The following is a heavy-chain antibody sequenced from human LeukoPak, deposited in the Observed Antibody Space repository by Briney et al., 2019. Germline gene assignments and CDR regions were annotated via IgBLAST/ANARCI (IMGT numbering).Heavy chain of an antibody. CDR1: GGSISSGGYY. D-gene: IGHD3-3*01. J-gene: IGHJ6*02. Sequence: PSQTLSLTCTVSGGSISSGGYYWSWIRQHPGKGLEWIGYIYYSGSTYYNPSLKSRVTISVDTSKNQFSLKLSSVTAADTAVYYCARREYYDFWSGYLGGGYGMDVWGQGTTVTVSS. CDR3: ARREYYDFWSGYLGGGYGMDV. CDR2: IYYSGST. V-gene: IGHV4-31*03.